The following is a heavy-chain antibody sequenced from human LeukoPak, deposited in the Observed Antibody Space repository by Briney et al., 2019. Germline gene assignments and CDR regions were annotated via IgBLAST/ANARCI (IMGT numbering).Heavy chain of an antibody. D-gene: IGHD6-13*01. V-gene: IGHV3-7*01. J-gene: IGHJ4*02. Sequence: PGGSLRLSCAASGFTFSRYWMTWVCQAPGKRLEWVANVDEDGSERFYVDSVKGRFTISRDNAKNSLYLQMNSLRVEDTALYYCVRDQGAAGDYWGQGTLVTVSS. CDR1: GFTFSRYW. CDR2: VDEDGSER. CDR3: VRDQGAAGDY.